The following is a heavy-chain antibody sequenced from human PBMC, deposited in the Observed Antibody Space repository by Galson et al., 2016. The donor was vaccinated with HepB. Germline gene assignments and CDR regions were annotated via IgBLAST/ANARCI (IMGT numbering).Heavy chain of an antibody. CDR3: ARADGFNTPFFDS. V-gene: IGHV3-21*01. Sequence: SLRLSCAVSGFTLSNYRIDWVRQAPGKGLEWVSCISSSSVYIWYADSVRGRFTNSRDNAKNSLYLQMDSLTAEDTAVYYCARADGFNTPFFDSWGQGTLFTVSS. J-gene: IGHJ4*02. CDR2: ISSSSVYI. CDR1: GFTLSNYR. D-gene: IGHD5-24*01.